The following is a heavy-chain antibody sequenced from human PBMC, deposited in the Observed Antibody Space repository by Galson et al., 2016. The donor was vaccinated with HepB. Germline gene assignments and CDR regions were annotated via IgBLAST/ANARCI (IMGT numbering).Heavy chain of an antibody. CDR2: ISGSADSA. J-gene: IGHJ3*02. CDR1: GFTFSSCH. V-gene: IGHV3-23*01. Sequence: SLRLSCAASGFTFSSCHMSWVRQAPGKGLEWVSTISGSADSAHYADSVKGRFTISRDNSKNTLSLQMNSLRAEDTAVYYCAKAMAGKDVFDIWGQGTKVTVPS. CDR3: AKAMAGKDVFDI. D-gene: IGHD2-8*01.